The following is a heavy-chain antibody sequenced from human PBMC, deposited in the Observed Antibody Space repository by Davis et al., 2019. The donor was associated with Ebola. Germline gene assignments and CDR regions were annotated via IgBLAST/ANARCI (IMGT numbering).Heavy chain of an antibody. CDR2: MNPNSGNT. D-gene: IGHD5-18*01. CDR1: GYTFTSYG. V-gene: IGHV1-8*02. Sequence: ASVKVSCKASGYTFTSYGISWVRQATGQGLEWMGWMNPNSGNTGYAQKFQGRVTMTRNTSISTAYMELSSLRSEDTAVYYCARDRAPIQLWLVDWGQGTLVTVSS. CDR3: ARDRAPIQLWLVD. J-gene: IGHJ4*02.